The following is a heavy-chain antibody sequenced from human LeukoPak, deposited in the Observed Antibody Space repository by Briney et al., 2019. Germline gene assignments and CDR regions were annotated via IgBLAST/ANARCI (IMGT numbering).Heavy chain of an antibody. CDR3: ARVASGYDFGHYFDY. CDR1: GGTFSSYA. J-gene: IGHJ4*02. CDR2: IIPIFGTA. D-gene: IGHD5-12*01. Sequence: SVKVSCKASGGTFSSYAISWVRQAPGQGLEWMGGIIPIFGTANYAQKFQGRVTITADKSTSTAYMELSSLRSEDTAVYYCARVASGYDFGHYFDYWGQGTLVTVSS. V-gene: IGHV1-69*06.